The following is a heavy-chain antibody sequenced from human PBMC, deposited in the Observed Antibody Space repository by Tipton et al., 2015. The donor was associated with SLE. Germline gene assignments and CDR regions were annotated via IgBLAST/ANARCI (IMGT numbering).Heavy chain of an antibody. CDR1: GFSFSSYG. CDR3: ARELAMAHFDY. CDR2: MRYDGSNQ. D-gene: IGHD2/OR15-2a*01. J-gene: IGHJ4*02. V-gene: IGHV3-30*02. Sequence: SLRLSCAASGFSFSSYGMHWVRQAPGKGLEWVAFMRYDGSNQYYADSVKGRFTISRDNAKNSLYLQMNSLRVEDTAVYYCARELAMAHFDYWGRGTLVTVSS.